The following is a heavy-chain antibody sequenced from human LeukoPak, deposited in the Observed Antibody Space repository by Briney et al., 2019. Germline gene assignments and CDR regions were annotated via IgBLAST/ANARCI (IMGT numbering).Heavy chain of an antibody. V-gene: IGHV7-4-1*02. Sequence: GASVKVSCKASGYTFSTYVMSWVRQAPGQGLEWMGWINTNTGNPTYAQGFTGRFVFSLDTSVSTAYLQWSSLKASDTAMYYCARSGGYDILTGFDYWGQGTLVTVSS. J-gene: IGHJ4*02. CDR3: ARSGGYDILTGFDY. D-gene: IGHD3-9*01. CDR1: GYTFSTYV. CDR2: INTNTGNP.